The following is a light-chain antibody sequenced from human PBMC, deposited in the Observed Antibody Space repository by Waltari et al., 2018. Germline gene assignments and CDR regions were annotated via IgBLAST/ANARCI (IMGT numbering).Light chain of an antibody. J-gene: IGKJ1*01. CDR3: QQSYISPPGT. CDR2: AAS. Sequence: DIQMTQSPSSLYASVGDRVTITCRASQSINTFLNWYQQKPGRAPKVLIYAASRLLSGVPSRFSGSGYGTDFTLTIPSLQPEDFATYFCQQSYISPPGTFGQGTKVEIK. CDR1: QSINTF. V-gene: IGKV1-39*01.